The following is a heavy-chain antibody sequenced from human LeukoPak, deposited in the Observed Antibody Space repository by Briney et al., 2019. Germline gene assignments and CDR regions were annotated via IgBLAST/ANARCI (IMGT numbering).Heavy chain of an antibody. J-gene: IGHJ4*02. CDR2: IIPIFGTA. D-gene: IGHD3-3*01. CDR1: GGTFSSYA. Sequence: SVKVSCKASGGTFSSYAISWVRQAPGQGIEWMGRIIPIFGTANYAQKFQGRVTITTDESTSTAYMELSSLRSEDTAVYYCARDRLTIFGVVIGLDYWGQGTLVTVSS. CDR3: ARDRLTIFGVVIGLDY. V-gene: IGHV1-69*05.